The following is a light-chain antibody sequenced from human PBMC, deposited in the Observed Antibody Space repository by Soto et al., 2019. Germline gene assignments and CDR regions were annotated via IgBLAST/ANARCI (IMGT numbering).Light chain of an antibody. CDR1: SSDVGGYNY. V-gene: IGLV2-14*01. J-gene: IGLJ2*01. Sequence: QAVVTQPASVSGSPGQSITISCTGTSSDVGGYNYVSWYQQHPGKAPKLMIYDVSNRPSGVSNRFSGSKSGNTASLTISGLQAEDEADYYCSSSGVFGGGTQLTVL. CDR2: DVS. CDR3: SSSGV.